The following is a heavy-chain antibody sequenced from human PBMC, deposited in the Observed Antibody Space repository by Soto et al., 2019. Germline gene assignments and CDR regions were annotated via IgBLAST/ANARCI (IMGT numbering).Heavy chain of an antibody. D-gene: IGHD2-21*01. J-gene: IGHJ4*02. V-gene: IGHV1-58*02. Sequence: GASVKVSCKASGFTFSSSAIQWVRQARGQPLEWIGWIVVGSGKTDYTHNLQARVTITRDKSTSTAYMELSGLRSEDTAVYYCAATFDSGSYDFGGQTWWGPGTLVTVSS. CDR1: GFTFSSSA. CDR3: AATFDSGSYDFGGQTW. CDR2: IVVGSGKT.